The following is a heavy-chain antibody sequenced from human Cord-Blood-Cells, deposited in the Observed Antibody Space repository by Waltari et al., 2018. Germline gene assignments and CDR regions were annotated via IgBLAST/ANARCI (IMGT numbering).Heavy chain of an antibody. Sequence: QLQLQESGPGLVKHSETLSLTCTVSGGSLRSSSYYWGWIRQPPGKGVEWIGSIYYSGSTYYNPSLKSRVTISVDTSKNQFSLKLSSVTAADTAVYYCARHGGDEWYFDLWGRGTLVTVSS. CDR2: IYYSGST. CDR3: ARHGGDEWYFDL. V-gene: IGHV4-39*01. J-gene: IGHJ2*01. D-gene: IGHD2-21*01. CDR1: GGSLRSSSYY.